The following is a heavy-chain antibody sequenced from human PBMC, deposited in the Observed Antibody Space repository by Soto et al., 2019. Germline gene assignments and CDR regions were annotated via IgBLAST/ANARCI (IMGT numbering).Heavy chain of an antibody. CDR2: ISFDGSNK. V-gene: IGHV3-30*18. D-gene: IGHD3-22*01. CDR3: AKGRYYDLYGLDV. CDR1: GFTFTSNG. Sequence: QVQLVESGGGVVQPGRSLRLSCAASGFTFTSNGMHWVRQAPGKGLEGVAVISFDGSNKYYADSVKGRFTISRDNSKNTMFLQMNRLRAEDTAVFYCAKGRYYDLYGLDVWGQGTTVTVSS. J-gene: IGHJ6*02.